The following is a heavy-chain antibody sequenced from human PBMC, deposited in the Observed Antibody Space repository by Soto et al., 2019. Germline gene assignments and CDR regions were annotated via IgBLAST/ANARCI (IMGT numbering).Heavy chain of an antibody. Sequence: PGGSLRLSCAASGFTVSSNYMSWARQAPGKGLEWVSVIYSGGSTYYADSVKGRFTISRDNSKNTLYLQMNSLRAEDTAVYYCARGGGSSSYYYGYWGPGALFAVYS. D-gene: IGHD3-22*01. V-gene: IGHV3-53*01. CDR2: IYSGGST. J-gene: IGHJ4*02. CDR1: GFTVSSNY. CDR3: ARGGGSSSYYYGY.